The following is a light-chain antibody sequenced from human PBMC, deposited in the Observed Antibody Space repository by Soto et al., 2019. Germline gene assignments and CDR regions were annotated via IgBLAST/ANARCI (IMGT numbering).Light chain of an antibody. CDR1: SSNIGKNT. CDR2: GNN. J-gene: IGLJ2*01. Sequence: QSVLTQPPSASGTPGQRVTISCSGSSSNIGKNTVNWYQQLPGTAPKLLIYGNNQRPSGVPDRFSGSKSGTSASLAISGLQSEDEADYYCAAWDDKLGVVFGGLTKLTVL. V-gene: IGLV1-44*01. CDR3: AAWDDKLGVV.